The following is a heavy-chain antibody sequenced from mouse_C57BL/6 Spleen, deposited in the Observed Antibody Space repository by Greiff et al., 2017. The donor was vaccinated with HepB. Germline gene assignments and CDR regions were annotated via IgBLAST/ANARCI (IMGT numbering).Heavy chain of an antibody. CDR1: GYTFTSYW. J-gene: IGHJ2*01. D-gene: IGHD4-1*01. CDR3: ARRETGTFDY. V-gene: IGHV1-69*01. Sequence: QVQLQQPGAELVMPGASVKLSCKASGYTFTSYWMHWVKQRPGQGLEWIGEIDPSDSYTNYHQKFKGKSTLTVDKSSSTAYMQLSSLTSEDSAVYYCARRETGTFDYWGQGTTLTVSS. CDR2: IDPSDSYT.